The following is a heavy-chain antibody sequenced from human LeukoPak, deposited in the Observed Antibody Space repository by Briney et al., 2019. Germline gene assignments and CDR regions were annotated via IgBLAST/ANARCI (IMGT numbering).Heavy chain of an antibody. Sequence: SETLPLTCTVSGGSISSYYWSWIRQPPGKGLEWIGYIYYSGSTNYNPSLKSRVTISVDTSKNQFSLKLSSVTAADTAVYYCARDGGYTPAEYYFDYWGQGTLVTVSS. V-gene: IGHV4-59*01. CDR2: IYYSGST. J-gene: IGHJ4*02. CDR1: GGSISSYY. D-gene: IGHD2-2*02. CDR3: ARDGGYTPAEYYFDY.